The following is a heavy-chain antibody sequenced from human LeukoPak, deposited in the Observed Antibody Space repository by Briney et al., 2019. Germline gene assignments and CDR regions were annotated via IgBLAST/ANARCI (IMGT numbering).Heavy chain of an antibody. J-gene: IGHJ5*02. CDR2: VNGDGSST. Sequence: PGGSLRLSCVASGFTFSSYWMHWVRQAPGKGLVWVSRVNGDGSSTDNADSVKGRFTISRDNAKNTLYLQMNSLRAEAMAVYYCARDLDGSGSYHWFDPWGQGTLVTVSX. V-gene: IGHV3-74*01. CDR1: GFTFSSYW. CDR3: ARDLDGSGSYHWFDP. D-gene: IGHD3-10*01.